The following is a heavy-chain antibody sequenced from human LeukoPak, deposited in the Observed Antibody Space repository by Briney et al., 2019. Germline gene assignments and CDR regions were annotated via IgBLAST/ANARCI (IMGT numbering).Heavy chain of an antibody. J-gene: IGHJ4*02. V-gene: IGHV3-7*01. CDR3: SNGIYDRSY. Sequence: GGSLRLSCAASGFTFTTYWMAWVRQAPGKGLEWVANIKQDRSEAVYADSVRGRFTISRDNAKNSLYLQMNSLRVEDTAVYYCSNGIYDRSYWGQGTLVTVSS. D-gene: IGHD2-8*01. CDR2: IKQDRSEA. CDR1: GFTFTTYW.